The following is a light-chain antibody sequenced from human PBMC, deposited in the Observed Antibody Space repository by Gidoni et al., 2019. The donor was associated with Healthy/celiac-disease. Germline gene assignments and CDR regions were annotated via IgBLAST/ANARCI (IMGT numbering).Light chain of an antibody. CDR1: QSVSSY. Sequence: ILLPQSPTTLLLAPGERATLSCRASQSVSSYLAWYQQKPGQAPRLLIYDASNRATGIPARFSGSGSGTDFTLTISSLEPEDFAVYYCQQRSNWPLTFGGGTKVEIK. J-gene: IGKJ4*01. CDR2: DAS. CDR3: QQRSNWPLT. V-gene: IGKV3-11*01.